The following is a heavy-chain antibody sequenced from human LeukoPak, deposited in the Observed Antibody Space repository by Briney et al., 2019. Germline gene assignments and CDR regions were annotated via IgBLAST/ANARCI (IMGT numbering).Heavy chain of an antibody. Sequence: PGGSLRLSCAAFGFTFSSYAMSWVRQAPGKGLEWVSAISGSGGSTYYADSVKGRFTISRDNSKNTLYLQMNSLRAEDTAVYYCAKGRVGATAFDYWGQGTLVTVSS. CDR2: ISGSGGST. J-gene: IGHJ4*02. D-gene: IGHD1-26*01. CDR3: AKGRVGATAFDY. CDR1: GFTFSSYA. V-gene: IGHV3-23*01.